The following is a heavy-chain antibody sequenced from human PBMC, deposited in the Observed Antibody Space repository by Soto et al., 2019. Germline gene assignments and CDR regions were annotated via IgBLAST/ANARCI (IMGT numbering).Heavy chain of an antibody. CDR1: GFTFSSYG. CDR3: ARYSHGGYFDRGEYFDY. D-gene: IGHD3-9*01. V-gene: IGHV3-33*01. CDR2: IWYDGSNK. J-gene: IGHJ4*02. Sequence: GGSLRLSCAASGFTFSSYGMHWVRQAPGKGLEWVAVIWYDGSNKYYADSVKGRFTISRDNSKNTLYLQMNSLRAEDTAVYYCARYSHGGYFDRGEYFDYWGQGTLVTVSS.